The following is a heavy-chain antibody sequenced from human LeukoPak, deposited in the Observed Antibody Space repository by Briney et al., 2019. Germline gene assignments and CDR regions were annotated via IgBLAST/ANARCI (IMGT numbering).Heavy chain of an antibody. CDR3: AKVRGYSYDNDY. J-gene: IGHJ4*02. CDR1: GFTFSSYA. D-gene: IGHD5-18*01. V-gene: IGHV3-23*01. CDR2: ISGSGGST. Sequence: GGSLRLSCAASGFTFSSYAMSWVRQAPGKGLEWVSAISGSGGSTYYADSVKGRFTVSRDNSKNTLYLQMNSLRAEDTAVYYCAKVRGYSYDNDYWGQGTLVTVSS.